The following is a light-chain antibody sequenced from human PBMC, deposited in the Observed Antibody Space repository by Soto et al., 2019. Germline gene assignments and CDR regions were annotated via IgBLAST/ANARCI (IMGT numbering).Light chain of an antibody. CDR3: CSYAVTNILV. CDR2: EGS. J-gene: IGLJ2*01. CDR1: SSDVGSYEL. Sequence: QSALTQPASVSGSPGQSITISCTGTSSDVGSYELVSWFQQHPGKAPKLMIYEGSKRPSGVSNRFSGSKSGNTASLTISGLQAEDEADYYCCSYAVTNILVVGGGTKFTVL. V-gene: IGLV2-23*01.